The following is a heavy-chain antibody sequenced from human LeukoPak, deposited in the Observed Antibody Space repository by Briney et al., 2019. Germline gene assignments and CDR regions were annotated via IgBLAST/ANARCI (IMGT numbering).Heavy chain of an antibody. Sequence: SETLSLTCTVSSGSIRSSSYYWGRIRQPPGKGLVWIGNIYYSESTYYNPSLKRRVTMSVDTSKDQFSLKLSSVTAADTAVSYCARGSSAMPNYYYYYYMDVWGKGTTVTISS. V-gene: IGHV4-39*07. D-gene: IGHD2-2*01. CDR1: SGSIRSSSYY. CDR2: IYYSEST. J-gene: IGHJ6*03. CDR3: ARGSSAMPNYYYYYYMDV.